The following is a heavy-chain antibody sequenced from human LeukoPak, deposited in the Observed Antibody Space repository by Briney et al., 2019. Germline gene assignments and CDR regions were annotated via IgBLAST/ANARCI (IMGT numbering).Heavy chain of an antibody. D-gene: IGHD3-3*01. CDR2: INHSGST. Sequence: SETLSLTCAVYGGSFSGYYWSWIRQPPGKGLEWIGEINHSGSTNYNPSLKSRVTISVDTSMNQFSLKLSSVTAADTAVYYCARAPISSSAFDIWGQGTMVTVSS. CDR1: GGSFSGYY. V-gene: IGHV4-34*01. CDR3: ARAPISSSAFDI. J-gene: IGHJ3*02.